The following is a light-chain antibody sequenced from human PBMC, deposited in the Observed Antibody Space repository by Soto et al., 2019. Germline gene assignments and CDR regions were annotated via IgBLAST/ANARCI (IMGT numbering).Light chain of an antibody. Sequence: QSALTQPASVSGSPGQSITISCTGTSSDVGGYNYVSWYQQHPGKAPKLMIYEVSNRPSGVSNRFSGSKSGNTASLTISGLQAEDEDDYYCSSYTSSSTLPLGTGTKVTVL. CDR3: SSYTSSSTLP. CDR1: SSDVGGYNY. CDR2: EVS. V-gene: IGLV2-14*01. J-gene: IGLJ1*01.